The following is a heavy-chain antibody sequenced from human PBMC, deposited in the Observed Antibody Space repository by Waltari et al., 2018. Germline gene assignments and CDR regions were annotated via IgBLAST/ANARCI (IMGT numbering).Heavy chain of an antibody. CDR2: INSEGSTT. D-gene: IGHD4-17*01. CDR1: GFILSSYW. V-gene: IGHV3-74*01. CDR3: ARSNGYGFDY. J-gene: IGHJ4*02. Sequence: EVQLVESGGGLVQPGGSLRLSCAASGFILSSYWLHWVRQAPGKGLVWVSRINSEGSTTSYADSVKGRFTISRDNAKNTLYLQMNSLGAEDTAVYYCARSNGYGFDYWGQGTLVTVSS.